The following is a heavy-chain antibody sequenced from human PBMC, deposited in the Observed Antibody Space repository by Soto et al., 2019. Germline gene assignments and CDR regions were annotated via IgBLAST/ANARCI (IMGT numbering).Heavy chain of an antibody. D-gene: IGHD2-2*01. J-gene: IGHJ6*02. CDR3: AKSRWGVVPAAIYYGMDV. V-gene: IGHV3-23*01. Sequence: VGSLRLSCAASGFTFSSYAMSWFRQAPVNGLEWVSAISGSGGSTYYADSVKGRFTISRDNSKNTLYLQMNSLRAEDTAVYYCAKSRWGVVPAAIYYGMDVWGQGTTVTVSS. CDR1: GFTFSSYA. CDR2: ISGSGGST.